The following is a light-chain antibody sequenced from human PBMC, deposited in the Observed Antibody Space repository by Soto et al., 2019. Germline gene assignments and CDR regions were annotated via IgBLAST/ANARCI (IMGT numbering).Light chain of an antibody. CDR2: GAS. CDR1: QSVSSSY. CDR3: QQYGSSPQT. Sequence: EIVLTQSPGTLSLSPGERATLCCRASQSVSSSYLAWYQQKPGQAPRLLIYGASSRATGIPDRFSGSGSGTDFTLTISRLEPEDFAVYYCQQYGSSPQTFGQGTQVEIK. V-gene: IGKV3-20*01. J-gene: IGKJ1*01.